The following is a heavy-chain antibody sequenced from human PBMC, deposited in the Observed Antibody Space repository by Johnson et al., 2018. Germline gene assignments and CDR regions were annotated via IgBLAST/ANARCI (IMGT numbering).Heavy chain of an antibody. CDR2: MSPNSSKT. J-gene: IGHJ1*01. Sequence: QVQLVQSGAEVKKPGASVKVSCKASGYTFTNYDINWMRQATGQGLEWMGWMSPNSSKTRYAQKFQGRVTRTTNTCISTAYMEPSSLRSEDTAGCYCGTVLSYKTDWGKCTLVTVSS. CDR1: GYTFTNYD. D-gene: IGHD3-16*02. CDR3: GTVLSYKTD. V-gene: IGHV1-8*01.